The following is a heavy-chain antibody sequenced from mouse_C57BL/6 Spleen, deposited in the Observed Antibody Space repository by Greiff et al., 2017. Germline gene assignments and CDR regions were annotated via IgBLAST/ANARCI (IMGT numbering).Heavy chain of an antibody. Sequence: EVQLQQSGPGLVKPSQSLSLTCSVTGYSITSGYYWNWIRQFPGNKLEWMGYISYDGSNNYNPSLKNRISITRYTSKNQFYLKLNSVTTEYTATYYCARDGYDYYAMDYWGQGTSVTVSS. J-gene: IGHJ4*01. D-gene: IGHD2-2*01. CDR3: ARDGYDYYAMDY. CDR1: GYSITSGYY. V-gene: IGHV3-6*01. CDR2: ISYDGSN.